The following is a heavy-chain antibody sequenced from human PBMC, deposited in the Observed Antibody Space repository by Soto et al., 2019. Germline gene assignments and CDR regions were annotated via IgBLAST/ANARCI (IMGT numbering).Heavy chain of an antibody. Sequence: HPGGSLRLSCAGSGFTFATYTMNWVRQAPGKGLEWVSVISMSGTKTYYADSVQGRFTISRDNSKNTLYLQMNSLRADDTALYYSAKVMRSGSGTFKFNTFDIWGQGTMVTVSS. V-gene: IGHV3-23*01. CDR1: GFTFATYT. D-gene: IGHD3-10*01. CDR2: ISMSGTKT. CDR3: AKVMRSGSGTFKFNTFDI. J-gene: IGHJ3*02.